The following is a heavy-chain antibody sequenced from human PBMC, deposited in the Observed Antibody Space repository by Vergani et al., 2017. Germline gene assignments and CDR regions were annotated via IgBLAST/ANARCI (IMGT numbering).Heavy chain of an antibody. V-gene: IGHV3-7*03. Sequence: DVQIVESGGGLVQPGGSLRLSCTGSEFILGTYWMTWVRQAPRKGLEWVASIKQDGSEKQYVDSVKGRFTISRDNSKDTLYLQMNSLRAEDTAVYYCAKSNGAVAGTVAWFDPWGQGTLVTVSS. D-gene: IGHD6-19*01. CDR3: AKSNGAVAGTVAWFDP. CDR2: IKQDGSEK. CDR1: EFILGTYW. J-gene: IGHJ5*02.